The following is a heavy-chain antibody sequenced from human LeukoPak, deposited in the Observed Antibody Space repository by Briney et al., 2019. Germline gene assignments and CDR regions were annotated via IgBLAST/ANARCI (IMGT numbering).Heavy chain of an antibody. Sequence: GASVKVSCKASGYTFTINGISWVRQAPGQRLEWMGWISANSGNTKYAQRLQGRVTMTTDTSTTTAYMELRRLRSDDTAVYYCARDRNHAFDFWGQGTMVTVSS. J-gene: IGHJ3*01. V-gene: IGHV1-18*01. CDR1: GYTFTING. CDR3: ARDRNHAFDF. CDR2: ISANSGNT.